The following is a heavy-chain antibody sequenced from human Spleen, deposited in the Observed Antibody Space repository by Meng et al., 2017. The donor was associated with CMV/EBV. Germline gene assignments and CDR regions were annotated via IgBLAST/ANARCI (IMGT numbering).Heavy chain of an antibody. Sequence: GESLKISCAASGFTLSSYWMHWVRQAPGKGLVLVSRINSDGSITSYADSVKGRFTISRDNAKNTLYLQMNSLRAENTAVYYCAKGSVGSSGWLNFDYWGQGTLVTVSS. CDR1: GFTLSSYW. CDR2: INSDGSIT. CDR3: AKGSVGSSGWLNFDY. V-gene: IGHV3-74*01. J-gene: IGHJ4*02. D-gene: IGHD6-19*01.